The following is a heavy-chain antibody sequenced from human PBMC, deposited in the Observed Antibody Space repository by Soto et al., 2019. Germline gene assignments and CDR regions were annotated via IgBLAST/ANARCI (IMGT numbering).Heavy chain of an antibody. V-gene: IGHV3-30-3*01. CDR3: ARDPGGYFDY. D-gene: IGHD3-16*01. Sequence: GGSLRLSCAASGFTFISYAMHWVRQAPGKGLEWVAVIPYDGSNKYYADSVKGRFTISRDNSKNTLYLQMNSLRAEDTAVYYCARDPGGYFDYWGQGTLVTVSS. J-gene: IGHJ4*02. CDR1: GFTFISYA. CDR2: IPYDGSNK.